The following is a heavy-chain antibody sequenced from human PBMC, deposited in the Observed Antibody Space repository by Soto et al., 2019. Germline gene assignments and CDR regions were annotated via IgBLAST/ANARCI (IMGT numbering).Heavy chain of an antibody. Sequence: QVQLVESGGGVVQPGRSLRLSCAASGFTFSSYGMHWVRQAPGKGLEWVAVISYDGSNKYYADSVKGRFTISRHNSKNTLYLQMNSLRAEDTAVYYCAKDGPYDTTLGAFDIWGQGTMVTVSS. D-gene: IGHD3-22*01. J-gene: IGHJ3*02. CDR2: ISYDGSNK. CDR1: GFTFSSYG. V-gene: IGHV3-30*18. CDR3: AKDGPYDTTLGAFDI.